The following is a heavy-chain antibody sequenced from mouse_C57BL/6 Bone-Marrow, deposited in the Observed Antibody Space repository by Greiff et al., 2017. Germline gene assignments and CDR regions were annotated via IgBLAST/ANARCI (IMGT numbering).Heavy chain of an antibody. J-gene: IGHJ2*01. CDR2: IYPSDSET. CDR3: ARGALGGYFDY. V-gene: IGHV1-61*01. CDR1: GYTFTSYW. Sequence: QVQLQQPGAELVRPGSSVKLSCKASGYTFTSYWMDWVKQRPGQGLEWIGNIYPSDSETHYNPKFKDKATLTVDKSSSTAYMQLSSLTSEDSAVYDCARGALGGYFDYWGQGTTLTGSS.